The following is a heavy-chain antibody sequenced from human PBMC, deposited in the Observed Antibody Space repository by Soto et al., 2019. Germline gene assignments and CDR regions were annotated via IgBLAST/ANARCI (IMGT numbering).Heavy chain of an antibody. V-gene: IGHV3-30*18. J-gene: IGHJ6*02. CDR2: ISYDGSNK. Sequence: QVQLVESGGGVVQPGRSLRLSCAASGFTFSSYGMHWVRQAPGKGLEWVAVISYDGSNKYYADSVKGRFTISRDNSKNPLDXQMNSLRAEDTAVYYCAKSFGVRGVLYYYYYGMDVWGQGTTVTVSS. CDR3: AKSFGVRGVLYYYYYGMDV. D-gene: IGHD3-10*01. CDR1: GFTFSSYG.